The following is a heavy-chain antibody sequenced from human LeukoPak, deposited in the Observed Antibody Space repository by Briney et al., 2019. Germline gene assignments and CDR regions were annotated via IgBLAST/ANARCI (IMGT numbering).Heavy chain of an antibody. J-gene: IGHJ6*02. Sequence: ASVKVSCKASGYTFTSYDVNWVRQATGQGLEWMGWMNPNSGNTGLAQKFQGRVTLTRDTSLSTAYMELSNLRSDDTAVYYCARDVVVAAPNYFGMVVWGQGTTVSVSS. D-gene: IGHD2-15*01. CDR1: GYTFTSYD. CDR2: MNPNSGNT. CDR3: ARDVVVAAPNYFGMVV. V-gene: IGHV1-8*01.